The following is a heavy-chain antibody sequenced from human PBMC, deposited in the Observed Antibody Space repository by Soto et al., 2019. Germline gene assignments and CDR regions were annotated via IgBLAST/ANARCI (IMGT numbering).Heavy chain of an antibody. D-gene: IGHD6-6*01. J-gene: IGHJ6*03. CDR1: GYTFTSYY. Sequence: ASVKVSCKASGYTFTSYYMHWVRQAKGQGLEWMGIINPSGGSTSYAQKFQGRVTMTRDTSTSTVYMELSSLRSEDTAVYYCARDAGYSSSSFGRSATKYYYYYYMDVWGKGTTVTVSS. CDR2: INPSGGST. V-gene: IGHV1-46*03. CDR3: ARDAGYSSSSFGRSATKYYYYYYMDV.